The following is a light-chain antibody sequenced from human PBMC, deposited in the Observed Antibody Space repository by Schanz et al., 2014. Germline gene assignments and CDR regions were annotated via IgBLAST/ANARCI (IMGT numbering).Light chain of an antibody. V-gene: IGKV3-11*01. CDR2: GAS. J-gene: IGKJ2*02. CDR3: HHRSHWRGT. CDR1: QSVTSY. Sequence: EKVLTQSPGTLSLSPGERATLSCRASQSVTSYLAWYQQKPGQAPRLLIYGASSRATGIPARFSGSGSGTDFTLTISSLKPEDFAVYYCHHRSHWRGTFGQGTKLEIK.